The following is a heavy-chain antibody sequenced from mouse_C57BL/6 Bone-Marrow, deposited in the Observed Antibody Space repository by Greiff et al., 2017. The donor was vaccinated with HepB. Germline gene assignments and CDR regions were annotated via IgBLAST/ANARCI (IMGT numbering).Heavy chain of an antibody. V-gene: IGHV1-81*01. Sequence: LQESGAELARPGASVKLSCKASGYTFTSYGISWVKQRTGQGLEWIGEIYPRSGNTYYNEKFKGKATLTADKSSSTAYMELRSLTSEDSAVYFCARWVLRRYFDVWGTGTTVTVSS. CDR3: ARWVLRRYFDV. D-gene: IGHD1-1*01. CDR1: GYTFTSYG. J-gene: IGHJ1*03. CDR2: IYPRSGNT.